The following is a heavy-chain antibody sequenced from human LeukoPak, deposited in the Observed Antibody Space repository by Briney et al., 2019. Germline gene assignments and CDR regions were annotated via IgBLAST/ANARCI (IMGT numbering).Heavy chain of an antibody. CDR2: MYFDGHTQ. CDR1: EFIFSTYG. D-gene: IGHD3-10*01. V-gene: IGHV3-33*06. J-gene: IGHJ4*02. CDR3: AKRGYYGSGSYYNIQYYFDY. Sequence: GGSLRLSCAASEFIFSTYGIHWVRQAPGKGLEWVAVMYFDGHTQYYAGSVKGRFPVFRDNSKNTVSLQMNSLRAEDTAVYYCAKRGYYGSGSYYNIQYYFDYWGQGTLVTVSS.